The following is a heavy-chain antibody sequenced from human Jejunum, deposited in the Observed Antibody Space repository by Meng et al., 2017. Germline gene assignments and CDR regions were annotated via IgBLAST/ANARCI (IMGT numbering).Heavy chain of an antibody. V-gene: IGHV4-4*02. D-gene: IGHD3-22*01. CDR2: IYHSGIT. CDR1: GDSISSSHL. Sequence: QLQLQESGPGLVKPSETLSLTCPVSGDSISSSHLWGWVRQPPGKGLEWIGEIYHSGITNYNPSLKSRVTISVDKSKNQFSLKLTSVTAADTAVYYCARVSLYYSDSSGYPRWGQGTLVTVSS. CDR3: ARVSLYYSDSSGYPR. J-gene: IGHJ4*02.